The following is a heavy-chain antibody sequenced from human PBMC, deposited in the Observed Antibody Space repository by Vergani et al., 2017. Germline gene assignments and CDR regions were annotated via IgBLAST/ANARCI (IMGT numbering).Heavy chain of an antibody. CDR3: ARYSYGSGRFDS. CDR1: GGSISSYY. V-gene: IGHV4-59*01. CDR2: IYYSGST. Sequence: QVQLQESGPGLVKPSETLSLTCTVSGGSISSYYWSWIRQPPGKGLEWIGYIYYSGSTNYNPSLKSRVTISVDTSKNQFSLKLRSVTAADTAVYYCARYSYGSGRFDSWGQGTLVTVSS. J-gene: IGHJ4*02. D-gene: IGHD3-10*01.